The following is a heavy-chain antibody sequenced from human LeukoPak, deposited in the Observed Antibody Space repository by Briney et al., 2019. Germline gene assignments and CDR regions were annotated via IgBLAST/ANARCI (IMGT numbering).Heavy chain of an antibody. CDR2: IRSKANSYAT. CDR3: TRSVEMATDSVRSWDDY. D-gene: IGHD5-24*01. V-gene: IGHV3-73*01. J-gene: IGHJ4*02. CDR1: GFTFSGSA. Sequence: GGSLRLSCAASGFTFSGSAMHWVRQASGKGLEWVGRIRSKANSYATAYAASVNGRFTISRDDSKNTAYLQMNSLKTEDTAVYYCTRSVEMATDSVRSWDDYWGQGTLVTVSS.